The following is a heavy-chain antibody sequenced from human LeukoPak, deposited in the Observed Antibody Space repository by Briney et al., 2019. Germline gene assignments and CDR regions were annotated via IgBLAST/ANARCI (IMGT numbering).Heavy chain of an antibody. V-gene: IGHV1-18*04. J-gene: IGHJ3*02. CDR1: GYTFTGYY. D-gene: IGHD1-26*01. Sequence: ASVKVSCKASGYTFTGYYMHWVRQAPGQGLEWMGWISAYNGNTNYAQKLQGRVTMTTDTSTSTAYMELRSLRSDDTAVYYCARDRRGLVGAPVDAFDIWGQGTMVTVSS. CDR2: ISAYNGNT. CDR3: ARDRRGLVGAPVDAFDI.